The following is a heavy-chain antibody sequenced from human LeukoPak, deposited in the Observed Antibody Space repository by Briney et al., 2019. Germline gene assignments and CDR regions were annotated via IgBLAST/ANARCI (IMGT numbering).Heavy chain of an antibody. V-gene: IGHV3-48*03. CDR3: ARVARGDYYYYYMDV. D-gene: IGHD3-10*01. CDR2: ISSSATTI. CDR1: GFTFSSFE. Sequence: GGSLRLSCAASGFTFSSFEMNWVRQAPGKGLEWVSFISSSATTIYYADSVKGRFTISRDNAKNTLYLQMNSLRAEDTALYYCARVARGDYYYYYMDVWGKGTTVTVSS. J-gene: IGHJ6*03.